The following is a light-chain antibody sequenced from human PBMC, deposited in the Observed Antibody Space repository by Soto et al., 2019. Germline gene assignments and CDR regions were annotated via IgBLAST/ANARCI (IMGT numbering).Light chain of an antibody. J-gene: IGLJ3*02. Sequence: QSALTQPPSASGSPGQSVTISCTGTSTDVGEYNYVSWYQHHQGKAPKLLIYEVFRRPSGVPDRFSGSKSGNTASLTVSGLQAEDEADYYCSSYAGRDSWRFGGGTKVTVL. CDR3: SSYAGRDSWR. CDR1: STDVGEYNY. CDR2: EVF. V-gene: IGLV2-8*01.